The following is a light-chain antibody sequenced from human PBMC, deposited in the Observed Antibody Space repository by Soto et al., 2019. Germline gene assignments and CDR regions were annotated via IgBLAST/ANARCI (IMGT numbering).Light chain of an antibody. CDR2: AAS. CDR3: LQDYSYPYT. V-gene: IGKV1-6*01. J-gene: IGKJ2*01. Sequence: AIQLTQSPSSLSASVGDRVTITCRTSQGIRDDLGWYQHKPGKAPKLLIYAASTLQSGVPSRFSGGGSGTDFSLTISSLQPEDFATYYCLQDYSYPYTFGQGTKLEIK. CDR1: QGIRDD.